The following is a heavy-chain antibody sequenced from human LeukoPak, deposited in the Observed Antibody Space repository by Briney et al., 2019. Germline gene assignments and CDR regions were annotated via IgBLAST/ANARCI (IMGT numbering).Heavy chain of an antibody. CDR2: INSDGSDE. V-gene: IGHV3-7*01. D-gene: IGHD2-8*01. CDR3: ARVQGHPPNGLDI. CDR1: GFTFSGFC. J-gene: IGHJ3*02. Sequence: GGSLRLSCAASGFTFSGFCMSWVRQAPGKGLEWVAGINSDGSDEYYADVVKGRFTISRDNSKNTLYLQINSLRAEDTAVYYCARVQGHPPNGLDIWGGGRMVADCS.